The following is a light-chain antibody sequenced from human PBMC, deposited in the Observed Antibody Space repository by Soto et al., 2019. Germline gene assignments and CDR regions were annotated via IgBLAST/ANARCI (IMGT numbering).Light chain of an antibody. CDR1: SSDVGGYNY. CDR3: SSFTSSSTVL. CDR2: EVT. V-gene: IGLV2-14*01. Sequence: QSALTQPASVSGSLGQSITISCTGTSSDVGGYNYVSWYQHHPGKDPKVVIFEVTKRPSGVSSRFSGSMSGNTASLTVSGLQAEDEGDYYCSSFTSSSTVLFGGGTKLTVL. J-gene: IGLJ2*01.